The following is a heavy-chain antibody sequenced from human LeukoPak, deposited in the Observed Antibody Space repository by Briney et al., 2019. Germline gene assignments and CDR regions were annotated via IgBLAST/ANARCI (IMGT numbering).Heavy chain of an antibody. CDR2: VFHTGST. CDR1: GGSIDTYY. CDR3: AKSNGYGLVDI. J-gene: IGHJ3*02. D-gene: IGHD3-10*01. V-gene: IGHV4-59*01. Sequence: SETLSLTCTVSGGSIDTYYWNWIRQPPGTALKWTGYVFHTGSTNYNPSLKSRVTISVDTSKNQFSLKLSSVTAADTAVYYCAKSNGYGLVDIWGQGTMVTVSS.